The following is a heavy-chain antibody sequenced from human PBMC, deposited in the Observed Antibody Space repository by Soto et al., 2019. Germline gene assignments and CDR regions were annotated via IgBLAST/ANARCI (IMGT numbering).Heavy chain of an antibody. V-gene: IGHV1-69*13. Sequence: SVKVSCKASRDTFNSYAITWARQAPGQGLEWMGGIIPILGTTKYAQKFQGRVAMTADESTSTAYMELSSLRSEDRAVYYCAAGGKNGYIKWGQGTQVTVSS. CDR3: AAGGKNGYIK. CDR1: RDTFNSYA. D-gene: IGHD5-12*01. J-gene: IGHJ4*02. CDR2: IIPILGTT.